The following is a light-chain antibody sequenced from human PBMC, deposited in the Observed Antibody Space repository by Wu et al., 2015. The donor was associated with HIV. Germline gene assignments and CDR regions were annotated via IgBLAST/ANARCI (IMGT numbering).Light chain of an antibody. CDR1: QGISSY. V-gene: IGKV1-8*01. Sequence: AIRITQSPSSLSASTGDRVTITCRASQGISSYLAWYQQKPGKAPKLLIYAASTLQSGVPSRFSGSGSGTDFTLIISCLQSEDFATYYCQQYYSYPKTFGQGTKVEI. J-gene: IGKJ1*01. CDR2: AAS. CDR3: QQYYSYPKT.